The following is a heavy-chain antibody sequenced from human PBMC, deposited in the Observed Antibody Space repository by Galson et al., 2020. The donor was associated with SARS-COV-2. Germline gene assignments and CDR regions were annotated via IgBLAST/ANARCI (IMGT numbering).Heavy chain of an antibody. CDR2: IWYDGSNK. Sequence: TGGSLRLSCAASGFTFSSYGMHWVRQAPGKGLEWVAVIWYDGSNKYYADSVKGRFTISRDNSKNTLYLQMNSLRAEDTAVYYCARAGDYYDSSGELPPYYYYGMDVWGQGTTVTVSS. CDR1: GFTFSSYG. CDR3: ARAGDYYDSSGELPPYYYYGMDV. J-gene: IGHJ6*02. D-gene: IGHD3-22*01. V-gene: IGHV3-33*01.